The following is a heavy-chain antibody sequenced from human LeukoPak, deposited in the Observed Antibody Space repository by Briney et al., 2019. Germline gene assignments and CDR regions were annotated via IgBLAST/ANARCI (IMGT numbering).Heavy chain of an antibody. J-gene: IGHJ6*03. D-gene: IGHD3-10*01. Sequence: ASVKVSCKASGYTFTSYDINWVRQATGQGLEWMGWMNPNSGNTGYAQKFQGRVTITRNTSISTAYMELSSLRSEDTAVYYCARLDYYGSGTGYYYYYYMDVWGKGTTVTVSS. CDR1: GYTFTSYD. CDR3: ARLDYYGSGTGYYYYYYMDV. V-gene: IGHV1-8*03. CDR2: MNPNSGNT.